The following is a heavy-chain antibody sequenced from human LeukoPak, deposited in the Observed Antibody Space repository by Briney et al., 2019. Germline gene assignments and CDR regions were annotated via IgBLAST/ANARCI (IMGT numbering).Heavy chain of an antibody. CDR3: ARAPRGLPAPFDY. D-gene: IGHD5-18*01. J-gene: IGHJ4*02. CDR2: FYSGGST. V-gene: IGHV3-53*04. CDR1: GFTVSNNY. Sequence: GGSLRLSCAASGFTVSNNYMSWVRQAPGRGLEWVSVFYSGGSTYYADSVKGRFIISRHNSKNTVYLQMNSLRPEDTAVYYCARAPRGLPAPFDYWGQGTLVTVSS.